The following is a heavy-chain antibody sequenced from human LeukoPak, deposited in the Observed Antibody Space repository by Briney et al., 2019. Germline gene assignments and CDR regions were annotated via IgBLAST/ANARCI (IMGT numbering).Heavy chain of an antibody. D-gene: IGHD6-19*01. CDR1: GYTFTNYG. Sequence: ASVKVSCKASGYTFTNYGITWVRQAPGQGLEWMGWITAYNGNTNYAQKFQDRVTMTTDTSTSTAYMELTSLRFDDTVVYYCAREGLASGWKFFDYWGQGTLVTVSS. V-gene: IGHV1-18*01. CDR2: ITAYNGNT. CDR3: AREGLASGWKFFDY. J-gene: IGHJ4*02.